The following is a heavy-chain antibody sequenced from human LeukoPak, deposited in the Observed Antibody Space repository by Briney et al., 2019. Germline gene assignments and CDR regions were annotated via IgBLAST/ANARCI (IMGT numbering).Heavy chain of an antibody. CDR3: AKDRYSSSRSSDFDY. Sequence: GGSLRLSCAASGFTFDDYAMHWVRHAPGKGLEGVSGIRWNSGSIGYADSVKGRFTISRDNAKDSLYLQMNSLRAEDTALYYCAKDRYSSSRSSDFDYWGQGTLVTVSS. D-gene: IGHD6-13*01. J-gene: IGHJ4*02. CDR2: IRWNSGSI. V-gene: IGHV3-9*01. CDR1: GFTFDDYA.